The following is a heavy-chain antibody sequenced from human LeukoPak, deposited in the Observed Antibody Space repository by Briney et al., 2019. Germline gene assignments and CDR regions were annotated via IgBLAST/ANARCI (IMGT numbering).Heavy chain of an antibody. CDR3: ARAPSGCGGTCPSDH. CDR2: IHDNGDA. D-gene: IGHD2-15*01. Sequence: SETLSLTCTVSGGSISGYFWSWIRQPAGKGLEWIGRIHDNGDANHNPPLKSPVPMALDTSGNQVSLKLTSATGADTAVYYCARAPSGCGGTCPSDHWGPGTLVTVST. CDR1: GGSISGYF. J-gene: IGHJ4*02. V-gene: IGHV4-4*07.